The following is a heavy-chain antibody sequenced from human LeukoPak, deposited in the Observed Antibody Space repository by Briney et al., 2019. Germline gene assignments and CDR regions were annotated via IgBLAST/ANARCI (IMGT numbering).Heavy chain of an antibody. CDR1: GFTFSSYS. CDR3: VKGGAVAGTFEF. CDR2: ISSSSSYI. D-gene: IGHD6-19*01. Sequence: GGSLTLSCAASGFTFSSYSLNRVRQAPGTGLEGVSSISSSSSYIYYADSVKGRFTISRDNAKNSLYLEMKSLRTEDTALYYCVKGGAVAGTFEFWGQGALVTVSS. J-gene: IGHJ4*02. V-gene: IGHV3-21*04.